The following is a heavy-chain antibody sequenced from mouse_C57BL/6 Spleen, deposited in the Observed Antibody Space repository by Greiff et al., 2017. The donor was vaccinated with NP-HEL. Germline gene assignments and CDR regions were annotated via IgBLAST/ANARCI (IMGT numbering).Heavy chain of an antibody. V-gene: IGHV1-64*01. D-gene: IGHD6-2*01. CDR2: IHPNSGST. CDR3: ARSLSVKDYFDY. J-gene: IGHJ2*01. CDR1: GYTFTSYW. Sequence: QVQLHQPGAELVKPGASVKLSCKASGYTFTSYWMHWVKQRPGQGLEWIGMIHPNSGSTNYNEKFKSKATLTVDKSSSTSYMKLSSLTSEDSAVYYCARSLSVKDYFDYWGQGTTLTVSS.